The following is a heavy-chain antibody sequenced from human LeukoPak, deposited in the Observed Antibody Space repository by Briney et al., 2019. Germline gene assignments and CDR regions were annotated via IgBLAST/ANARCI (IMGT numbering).Heavy chain of an antibody. CDR1: GFTFSGSA. CDR2: IRSTANGYAT. D-gene: IGHD3-10*01. CDR3: TGNYYGSGSYADFDY. Sequence: GGSPRLSCAASGFTFSGSALHWVRQASGKGLEWVGRIRSTANGYATAYAASVKGRFTISRDDSKNTAYLQMDSLKTEDTAVYYCTGNYYGSGSYADFDYWGQGTLVTVSS. V-gene: IGHV3-73*01. J-gene: IGHJ4*02.